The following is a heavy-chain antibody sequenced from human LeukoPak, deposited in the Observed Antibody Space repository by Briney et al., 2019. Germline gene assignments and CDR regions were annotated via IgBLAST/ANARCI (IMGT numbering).Heavy chain of an antibody. D-gene: IGHD6-13*01. CDR3: ARTIAAAGWGWFDP. CDR2: LNWDDDK. Sequence: GHRLVNPTQTLTLTCTFSGFSLSTSGMCVSWIRQPPGTALEWHTLLNWDDDKYYITSMKTRLTISKDTSKNQVELTMTNMDPVDAATYYCARTIAAAGWGWFDPWGQGTLVTVPS. CDR1: GFSLSTSGMC. J-gene: IGHJ5*02. V-gene: IGHV2-70*01.